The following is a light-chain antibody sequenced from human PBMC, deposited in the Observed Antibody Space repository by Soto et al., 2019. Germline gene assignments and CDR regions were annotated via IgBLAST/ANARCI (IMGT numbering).Light chain of an antibody. CDR2: GVS. CDR1: SSDVGAYDC. V-gene: IGLV2-14*01. J-gene: IGLJ1*01. CDR3: ISYTGSSTSYV. Sequence: QSVLTQPPSASGSPGQSGTISCTGTSSDVGAYDCVSWYRHHPGKTPKILIYGVSNRPSGVSSRFSGSKSGNTASLTISGLQAEDEADYYCISYTGSSTSYVFGSGTKVTVL.